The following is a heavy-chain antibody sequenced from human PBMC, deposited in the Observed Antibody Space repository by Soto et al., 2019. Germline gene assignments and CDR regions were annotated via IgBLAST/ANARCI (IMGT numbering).Heavy chain of an antibody. V-gene: IGHV3-48*03. CDR3: AREAPPYQPRGMDV. CDR2: ISSSGSTI. J-gene: IGHJ6*02. D-gene: IGHD2-2*01. CDR1: GFTFSSYE. Sequence: QPGGSLRLSCAASGFTFSSYEMNWVRQAPGKGLEWVSYISSSGSTIYYADSVKGRFTISRDNAKNSLYLQMNSLRAEDTAVYYCAREAPPYQPRGMDVWGQGTTVTVSS.